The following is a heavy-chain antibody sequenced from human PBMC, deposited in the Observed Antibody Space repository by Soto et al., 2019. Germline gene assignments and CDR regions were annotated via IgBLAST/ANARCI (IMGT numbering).Heavy chain of an antibody. CDR2: IIPIFGTA. CDR1: GGTFSSYA. CDR3: ASGSSWYTHYYYYVMDV. Sequence: QVQLVQSGAEVKKPGSSVKVSCKASGGTFSSYASSWVRQAPGQGLEWMGGIIPIFGTANYAQKFQGRVTITGDEYTSTAYMELSSLRSEDKAVYYCASGSSWYTHYYYYVMDVWGQVNTVSVSS. D-gene: IGHD6-13*01. J-gene: IGHJ6*02. V-gene: IGHV1-69*01.